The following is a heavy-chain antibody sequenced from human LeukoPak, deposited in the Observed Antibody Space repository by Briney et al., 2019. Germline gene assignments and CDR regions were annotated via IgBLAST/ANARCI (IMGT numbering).Heavy chain of an antibody. CDR3: ARPSYSSGWLFDY. CDR2: IYYSGST. CDR1: GGSISSSSYY. J-gene: IGHJ4*02. D-gene: IGHD6-19*01. Sequence: PSETLSLTCTVSGGSISSSSYYWGWIRQPPGKGLEWIGSIYYSGSTYYNPSLKSRVTISVDTSKNQFSLKLSSVTAADTAVYYCARPSYSSGWLFDYWGQGTLVTVSS. V-gene: IGHV4-39*01.